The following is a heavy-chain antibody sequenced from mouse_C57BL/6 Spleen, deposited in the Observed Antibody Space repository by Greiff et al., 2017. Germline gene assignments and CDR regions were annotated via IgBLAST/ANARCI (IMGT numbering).Heavy chain of an antibody. J-gene: IGHJ2*01. V-gene: IGHV5-4*01. CDR1: GFTFSSYA. CDR3: ARDEGVYFFDY. CDR2: ISDGGSYT. Sequence: DVMLVESGGGLVKPGGSLKLSCAASGFTFSSYAMSWVRQTPEKRLEWVATISDGGSYTYYPDNVKGRFTISRDNAKNNLYLQMSHLKSEDTAMYYCARDEGVYFFDYWGQGTTLTVSS.